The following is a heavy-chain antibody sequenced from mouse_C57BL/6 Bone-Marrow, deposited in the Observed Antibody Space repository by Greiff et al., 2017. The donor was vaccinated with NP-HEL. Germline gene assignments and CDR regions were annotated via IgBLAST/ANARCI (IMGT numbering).Heavy chain of an antibody. J-gene: IGHJ1*03. Sequence: EVKLLESGGGLVQPGGSLKLSCAASGIDFSRYWMSWVRRAPGKGLEWIGEINPDSSTINYAPSLKDKFIISRDNAKNTLYLQMSKVRSEDTALYYCARPGGLNWDENWYFDVWGTGTTVTVSS. D-gene: IGHD4-1*01. CDR3: ARPGGLNWDENWYFDV. V-gene: IGHV4-1*01. CDR1: GIDFSRYW. CDR2: INPDSSTI.